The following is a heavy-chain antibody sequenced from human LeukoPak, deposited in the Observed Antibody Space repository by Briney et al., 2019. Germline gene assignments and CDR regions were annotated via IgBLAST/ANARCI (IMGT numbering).Heavy chain of an antibody. CDR1: GGPFSGYD. V-gene: IGHV4-34*01. CDR3: ARGLGWKVATMGLFFMDV. Sequence: SETLSLTCGVYGGPFSGYDWSWVRQPPGKGLEWIGEINDGGDTNYNPSLKSRVTMSVDTSKNHFSLEVRSMTAADTAVYYCARGLGWKVATMGLFFMDVWGEGATVTVSS. CDR2: INDGGDT. J-gene: IGHJ6*03. D-gene: IGHD5-24*01.